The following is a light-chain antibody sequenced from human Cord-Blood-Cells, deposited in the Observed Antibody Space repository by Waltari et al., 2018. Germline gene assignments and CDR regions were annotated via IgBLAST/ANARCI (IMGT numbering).Light chain of an antibody. CDR3: HQYGSSFT. CDR1: QSVSSSY. CDR2: GSS. V-gene: IGKV3-20*01. J-gene: IGKJ3*01. Sequence: EIVLTPSPGTLSLSPGERATIHRRASQSVSSSYLAWYQQKPGQAPRLLIYGSSSRATGIPDRFSGSGSVTDFTLTISRLEPEDFAVYYCHQYGSSFTFGPGTKVDIK.